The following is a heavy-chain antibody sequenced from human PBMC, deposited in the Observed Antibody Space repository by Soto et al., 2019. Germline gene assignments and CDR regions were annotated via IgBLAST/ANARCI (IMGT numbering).Heavy chain of an antibody. CDR2: ISYSGGT. CDR1: VGSISSSDYY. Sequence: ESLSLTCTVSVGSISSSDYYWGWVLQPPGKGLEWIGSISYSGGTYYNSSLRSRVTISIDTSKNQFSLKLSSVTAADTAVYYCARRDMWYYDRSGYSPFDSWGQGALVTVSS. D-gene: IGHD3-22*01. CDR3: ARRDMWYYDRSGYSPFDS. V-gene: IGHV4-39*01. J-gene: IGHJ4*02.